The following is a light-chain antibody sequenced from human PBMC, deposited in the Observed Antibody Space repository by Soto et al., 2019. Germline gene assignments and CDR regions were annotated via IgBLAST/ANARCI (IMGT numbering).Light chain of an antibody. J-gene: IGKJ4*01. Sequence: EIVLTQSPATLSVSPGERATLSCRASQIVSSNLDWYHQTPGQAPRLLIHGASTRATGIPARFSGSGSGPEITLNICNRQSEDCGGYYSLHYNHWPRQVGGGTK. CDR3: LHYNHWPRQ. CDR2: GAS. V-gene: IGKV3-15*01. CDR1: QIVSSN.